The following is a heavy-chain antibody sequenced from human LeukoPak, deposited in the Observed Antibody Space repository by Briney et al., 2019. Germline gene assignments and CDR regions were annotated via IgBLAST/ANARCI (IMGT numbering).Heavy chain of an antibody. Sequence: PGGSLRLSCAASGFTFSNYAIHWVRQAPGKGLEWVAVIWYDGTNKFYADSVKGRFTISRDNSKNTLYLQMNSLRDEDTAVYYCARAAYCGGDCYYFDYWGQGILVTVSS. CDR3: ARAAYCGGDCYYFDY. V-gene: IGHV3-33*01. CDR2: IWYDGTNK. D-gene: IGHD2-21*02. J-gene: IGHJ4*02. CDR1: GFTFSNYA.